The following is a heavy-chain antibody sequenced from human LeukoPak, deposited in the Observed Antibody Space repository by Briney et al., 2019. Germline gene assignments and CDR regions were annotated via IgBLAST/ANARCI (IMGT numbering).Heavy chain of an antibody. CDR3: ARVDDTSGFYYPSFDY. CDR1: GFTFSSYS. V-gene: IGHV3-21*01. CDR2: ISSSSSYI. J-gene: IGHJ4*02. Sequence: PGGSLRLSCAASGFTFSSYSMNWVRQAPGKGLEWVSSISSSSSYIYYADSVKGRFTISRDNAKNSLYLQMNSLRAEDTAVYYCARVDDTSGFYYPSFDYWGQGTLVTVSS. D-gene: IGHD3-22*01.